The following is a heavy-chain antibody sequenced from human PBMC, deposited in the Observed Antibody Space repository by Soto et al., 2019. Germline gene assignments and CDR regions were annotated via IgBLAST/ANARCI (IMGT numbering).Heavy chain of an antibody. Sequence: QVQLVESGGGVVQPGRSLRLSCAASGFTFSSYAMHWVRQAPGKGLEWVAVISYDGSNKYYAHSVKGRFTISRDNSKNTLYLQMNSLRAEDTAVYYCAREEHNWFDPWGQGTLVTVSS. CDR1: GFTFSSYA. CDR2: ISYDGSNK. V-gene: IGHV3-30-3*01. J-gene: IGHJ5*02. CDR3: AREEHNWFDP.